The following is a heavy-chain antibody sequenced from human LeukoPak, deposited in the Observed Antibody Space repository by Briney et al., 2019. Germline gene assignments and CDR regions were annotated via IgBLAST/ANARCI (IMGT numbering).Heavy chain of an antibody. V-gene: IGHV3-21*04. CDR2: ISSSSSYI. D-gene: IGHD2-8*01. CDR1: GFTFSSYS. J-gene: IGHJ4*02. CDR3: GRRRGMGSLDY. Sequence: GGSLRLSCAASGFTFSSYSMNWVRQAPGKGLEWVSSISSSSSYINYADSVKGRFTISRDNAKNSLYLQMNSLRAEDTAVYYCGRRRGMGSLDYWGQGTLVTVSS.